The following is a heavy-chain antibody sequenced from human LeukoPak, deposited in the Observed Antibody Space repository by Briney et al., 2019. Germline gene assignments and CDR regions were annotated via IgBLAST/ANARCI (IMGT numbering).Heavy chain of an antibody. J-gene: IGHJ4*02. CDR1: GFTVSSNY. CDR3: ARVQYGNLSGSYRTFFDF. Sequence: GGSLRLSSTASGFTVSSNYMWIRQAPGKGLEWVSVIYSGDNTYYVDSVKGRFTISRDNSKSTLYLQMNSLRAEDTAVYFCARVQYGNLSGSYRTFFDFWGQGALVTVSP. V-gene: IGHV3-53*01. CDR2: IYSGDNT. D-gene: IGHD3-10*01.